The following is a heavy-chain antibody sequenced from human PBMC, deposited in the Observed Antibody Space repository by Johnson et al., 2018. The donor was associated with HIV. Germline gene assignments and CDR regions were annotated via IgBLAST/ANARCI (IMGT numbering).Heavy chain of an antibody. CDR3: TSSPHAFDI. J-gene: IGHJ3*02. CDR2: ISNDGSNK. Sequence: QVQLVESGGGVVQPGRSLRLSCAASGFTFSSYAMHWVRQAPGKGLEWVVVISNDGSNKYYADSVKGRFTISRDNSKNTLYLQMNSLRAEDTAVYYCTSSPHAFDIWGQGTKVTVSS. V-gene: IGHV3-30-3*01. CDR1: GFTFSSYA.